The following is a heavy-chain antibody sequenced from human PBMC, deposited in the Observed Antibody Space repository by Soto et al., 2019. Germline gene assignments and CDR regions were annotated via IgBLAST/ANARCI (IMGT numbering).Heavy chain of an antibody. Sequence: GGSLRLSCAASGFTFSSYAMSWVRQAPGKGLEWVSAISGSGSTTHYADSVKGRFTISRDNSKNTLYLQMNSLRAEDTAVYYCAKKAVVTPAAYYFDYWGQGTLVTVSS. CDR3: AKKAVVTPAAYYFDY. D-gene: IGHD2-21*02. J-gene: IGHJ4*02. CDR1: GFTFSSYA. V-gene: IGHV3-23*01. CDR2: ISGSGSTT.